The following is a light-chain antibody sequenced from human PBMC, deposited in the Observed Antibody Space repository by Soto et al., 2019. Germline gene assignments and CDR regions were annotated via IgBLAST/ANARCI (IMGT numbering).Light chain of an antibody. CDR1: SGDVGGYDY. CDR3: SSCAGNNIVV. J-gene: IGLJ2*01. CDR2: EVS. Sequence: QSALTQPPSVSGSPGQSVTISCSGTSGDVGGYDYVSWYQQHPGTAPKLVIYEVSERPSAVPDRFSGSKSGNTASLTVSGLQADDEADYYCSSCAGNNIVVFGGGTKLTVL. V-gene: IGLV2-8*01.